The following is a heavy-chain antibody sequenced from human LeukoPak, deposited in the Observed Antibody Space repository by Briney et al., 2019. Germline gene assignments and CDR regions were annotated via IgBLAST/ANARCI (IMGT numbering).Heavy chain of an antibody. Sequence: ASVKVSCKASGYTFTSYYMHWVRQAPGQGLEWMGIINPSGGSTSYAQKFQGRVTMTRDTSTSTVYMELSSLRSEDTAVYYCARDLRDYYDSSGYVALFDLWGRGTLVTVSS. V-gene: IGHV1-46*01. CDR2: INPSGGST. D-gene: IGHD3-22*01. CDR3: ARDLRDYYDSSGYVALFDL. J-gene: IGHJ2*01. CDR1: GYTFTSYY.